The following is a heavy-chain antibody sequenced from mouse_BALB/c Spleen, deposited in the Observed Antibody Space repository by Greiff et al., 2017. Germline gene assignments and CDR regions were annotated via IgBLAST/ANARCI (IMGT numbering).Heavy chain of an antibody. V-gene: IGHV14-3*02. Sequence: VQLQQSGAELVKPGASVKLSCTASGFNINDTYMHWVKQRPEQGLEWIGRIDPANGTTKYDPKFQGKATITADTSSNTAYLQLSSLTSEDTAVYYCARGYDDSIDYWGQGTTLTVSS. D-gene: IGHD2-14*01. CDR1: GFNINDTY. CDR3: ARGYDDSIDY. CDR2: IDPANGTT. J-gene: IGHJ2*01.